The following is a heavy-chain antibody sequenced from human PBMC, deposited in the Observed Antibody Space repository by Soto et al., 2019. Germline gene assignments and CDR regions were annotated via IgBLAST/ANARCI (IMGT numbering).Heavy chain of an antibody. CDR2: ISYDGSNK. J-gene: IGHJ4*02. D-gene: IGHD2-21*02. CDR1: GFTFSSYA. Sequence: GGSLRLSCAASGFTFSSYAMHWVRQAPGKGLGWVAVISYDGSNKYYADSVKGRFTISRDNSKNTLYLQMNSLRAEDTAVYYCARVQLIGDYYFDYWGQGTLVTVSS. CDR3: ARVQLIGDYYFDY. V-gene: IGHV3-30-3*01.